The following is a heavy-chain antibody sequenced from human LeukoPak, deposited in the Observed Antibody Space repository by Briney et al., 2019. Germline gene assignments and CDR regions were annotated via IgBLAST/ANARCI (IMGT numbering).Heavy chain of an antibody. D-gene: IGHD6-6*01. CDR1: GYTFTGYY. Sequence: ASVKVSCKASGYTFTGYYMHWVRQDPGHAIEWMGWINPNSGGTNYAQKFQGRVTMNRNTSISTAHMELSRLRSDDTAVYYCARGSAARPDYWGQGTLVTVSS. CDR3: ARGSAARPDY. J-gene: IGHJ4*02. V-gene: IGHV1-2*02. CDR2: INPNSGGT.